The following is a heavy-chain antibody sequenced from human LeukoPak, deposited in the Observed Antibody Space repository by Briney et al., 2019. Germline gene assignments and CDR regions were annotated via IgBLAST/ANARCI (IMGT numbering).Heavy chain of an antibody. V-gene: IGHV3-23*01. D-gene: IGHD2-8*01. CDR3: AKAAVPGTKYYFDY. CDR2: ISGSGSNT. J-gene: IGHJ4*02. Sequence: GGSLRVSCAASGFTFNNYAMNWVRQAPGKGLEWVSAISGSGSNTYYADSVKGRFTISRDNSKNTLYLQMNTLRAEDTAVYYCAKAAVPGTKYYFDYWGQGTLVTVSS. CDR1: GFTFNNYA.